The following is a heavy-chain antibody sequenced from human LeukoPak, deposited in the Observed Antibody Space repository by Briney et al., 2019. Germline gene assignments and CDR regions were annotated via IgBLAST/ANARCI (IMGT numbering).Heavy chain of an antibody. J-gene: IGHJ6*03. V-gene: IGHV4-34*01. CDR3: ARAQSFWSGYRGYYMDV. CDR1: GGSFSGYY. D-gene: IGHD3-3*01. Sequence: SETLSLTCAVYGGSFSGYYWSWIRHPPGKGLEWLGEINHSGSTNYNPSLKSRVTISVDTSKNQFSLKLSSVTAADTAVYYCARAQSFWSGYRGYYMDVWGKGTTVTVSS. CDR2: INHSGST.